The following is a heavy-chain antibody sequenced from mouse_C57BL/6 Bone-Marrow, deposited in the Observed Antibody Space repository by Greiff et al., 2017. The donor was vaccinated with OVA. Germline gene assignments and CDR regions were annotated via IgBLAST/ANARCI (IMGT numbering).Heavy chain of an antibody. CDR3: ARNTGNWYFDV. J-gene: IGHJ1*03. D-gene: IGHD4-1*01. Sequence: VQLQQPGAELVMPGASVKLSCKASGYTFTSYWMHWVKQRPGQGLEWIGEIDPSDSYTNYNQKFKGKSTLTVDKSSSTAYMQLSSLTSEDSAVYYCARNTGNWYFDVWGTGTTVTVSS. CDR1: GYTFTSYW. CDR2: IDPSDSYT. V-gene: IGHV1-69*01.